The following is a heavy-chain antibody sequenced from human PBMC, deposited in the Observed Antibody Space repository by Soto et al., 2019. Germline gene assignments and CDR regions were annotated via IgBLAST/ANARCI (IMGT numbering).Heavy chain of an antibody. J-gene: IGHJ4*02. CDR2: IMAISGAA. CDR1: GVTFSNYV. D-gene: IGHD1-7*01. V-gene: IGHV1-69*06. Sequence: QVQLVQSGAEVKKPGSSVKVSCKDSGVTFSNYVVNWVRQAPGQGLAWMGRIMAISGAANYAQKFQRRVTTAAEKSRRTSYMELSSLRAEDKAVYYWARDMTGTLVPYFDSWGQGTRVTVS. CDR3: ARDMTGTLVPYFDS.